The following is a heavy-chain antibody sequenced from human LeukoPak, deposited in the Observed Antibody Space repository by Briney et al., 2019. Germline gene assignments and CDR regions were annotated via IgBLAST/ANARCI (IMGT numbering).Heavy chain of an antibody. V-gene: IGHV1-8*03. Sequence: ASVKVSCKASGYTFTSYDINWVRQATGQGLEWMGWMNPNSGNTGYAQKFQGRVTITRNTSISTAYMELSSLRSEDTAVYYCARGSTYSSSYYFDYWGQGTLVTVSS. D-gene: IGHD6-6*01. CDR1: GYTFTSYD. CDR3: ARGSTYSSSYYFDY. CDR2: MNPNSGNT. J-gene: IGHJ4*02.